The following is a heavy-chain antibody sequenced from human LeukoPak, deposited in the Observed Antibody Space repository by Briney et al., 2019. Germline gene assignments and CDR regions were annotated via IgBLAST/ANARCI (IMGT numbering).Heavy chain of an antibody. CDR3: ARAAGGTSDWFDP. V-gene: IGHV4-38-2*01. CDR1: GYSISSGYY. Sequence: PSETLSLTCAVSGYSISSGYYWGWIRQPPGKGLEWIGSIYHSGSTYYNPSLKSRVTISVDTSKNQFSLKLSSVTAADTAVYYCARAAGGTSDWFDPWGQGTLVTVSS. J-gene: IGHJ5*02. D-gene: IGHD3-16*01. CDR2: IYHSGST.